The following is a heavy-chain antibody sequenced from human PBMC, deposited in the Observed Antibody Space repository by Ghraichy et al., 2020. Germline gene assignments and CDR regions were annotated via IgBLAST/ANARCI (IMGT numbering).Heavy chain of an antibody. Sequence: SETLSLTCAVYGGSFCGYYWSWIRQPPGKGLEWIGEINHSGSTNYNPSLKSRVTISVDTSKNQFSLKLNSVTAADTAVYYCARGMGPMEDLIVAGSTDYFDYWGQGTLVTVSS. CDR2: INHSGST. J-gene: IGHJ4*02. CDR3: ARGMGPMEDLIVAGSTDYFDY. V-gene: IGHV4-34*01. CDR1: GGSFCGYY. D-gene: IGHD6-19*01.